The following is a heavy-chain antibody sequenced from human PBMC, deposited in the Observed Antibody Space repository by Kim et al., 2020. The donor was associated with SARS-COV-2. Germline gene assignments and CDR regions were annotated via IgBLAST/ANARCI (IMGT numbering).Heavy chain of an antibody. J-gene: IGHJ5*02. CDR3: ARSDGVVVVAALNWFDP. V-gene: IGHV1-8*01. Sequence: ASVKVSCKASGYTFTSYDINWVRQATGQGLEWMGWMNPNSGNTGYAQKFQGRVTMTRNTSISTAYMELSSLRSEDTAVYYCARSDGVVVVAALNWFDPWGQGTLVTVSS. D-gene: IGHD2-15*01. CDR1: GYTFTSYD. CDR2: MNPNSGNT.